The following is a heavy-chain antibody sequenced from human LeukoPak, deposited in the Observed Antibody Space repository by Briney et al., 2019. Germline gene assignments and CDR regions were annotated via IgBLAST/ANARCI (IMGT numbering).Heavy chain of an antibody. CDR1: GFTFSTYG. CDR2: IWYDGSNK. D-gene: IGHD6-13*01. V-gene: IGHV3-33*01. CDR3: ARGPRAGSNNWYGDS. J-gene: IGHJ4*02. Sequence: PGGSLRLSCAASGFTFSTYGMHWARQAPGKGLEWLTVIWYDGSNKYYADSVKGRFTISRDNSKNTLYLQMNSLRPEDTAVYYCARGPRAGSNNWYGDSWGQGTQVAVSS.